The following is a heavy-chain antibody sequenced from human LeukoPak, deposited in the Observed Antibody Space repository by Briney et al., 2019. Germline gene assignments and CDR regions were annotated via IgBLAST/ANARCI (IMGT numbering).Heavy chain of an antibody. CDR3: ALFSYDSSGYYN. Sequence: GGSLRLSCAASGFTFSSYAMSWVRQAPGKGPEWVSAISGSGGSTYYADSVKGRFTISRDNSKNTLYLQMNSLRAEDTAVYYCALFSYDSSGYYNWGQGTLVTVSS. D-gene: IGHD3-22*01. J-gene: IGHJ4*02. CDR1: GFTFSSYA. V-gene: IGHV3-23*01. CDR2: ISGSGGST.